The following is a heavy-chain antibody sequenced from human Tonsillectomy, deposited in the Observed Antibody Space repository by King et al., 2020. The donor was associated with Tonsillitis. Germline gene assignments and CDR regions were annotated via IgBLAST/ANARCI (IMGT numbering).Heavy chain of an antibody. D-gene: IGHD6-19*01. V-gene: IGHV4-59*08. CDR2: IYYSGST. Sequence: VQLQQSGPGLVKPSETLSLTCSVSGVSITDYYWSWLRQTPGKGLEWIGYIYYSGSTNYNPSLKSRVTMSLDTSKSQFALKLTSVTAADTAVYYCAGRQGYTSGWYWFDPWGQGTRVTVSS. J-gene: IGHJ5*02. CDR3: AGRQGYTSGWYWFDP. CDR1: GVSITDYY.